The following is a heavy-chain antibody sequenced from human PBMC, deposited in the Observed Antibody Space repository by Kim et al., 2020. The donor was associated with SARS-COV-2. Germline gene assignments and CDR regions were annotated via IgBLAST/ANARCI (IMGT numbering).Heavy chain of an antibody. CDR1: GFPFNTFD. Sequence: GGSLRLSCVASGFPFNTFDMHWVRQAPGKGLEWVALIWYEGDKNYDEDSEKGRFTISRDNSKTTLYLKMGSRRDEETAQYYWGRKGDTGSTVHGMDVWG. CDR2: IWYEGDKN. D-gene: IGHD1-1*01. J-gene: IGHJ6*02. CDR3: GRKGDTGSTVHGMDV. V-gene: IGHV3-33*01.